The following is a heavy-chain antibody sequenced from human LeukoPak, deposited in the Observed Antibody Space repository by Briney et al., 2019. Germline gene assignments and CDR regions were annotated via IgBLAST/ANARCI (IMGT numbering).Heavy chain of an antibody. J-gene: IGHJ4*02. CDR1: GYTFTGYY. CDR3: ARGYQETYFDY. Sequence: SVKVSCKASGYTFTGYYMHWVRQAPGQGLEWMGGIIPIFGTANYAQKFQGRVTITADESTSTAYMELSSLRSEDTAVYYCARGYQETYFDYWGQGTLVTVSS. CDR2: IIPIFGTA. V-gene: IGHV1-69*13. D-gene: IGHD2-2*01.